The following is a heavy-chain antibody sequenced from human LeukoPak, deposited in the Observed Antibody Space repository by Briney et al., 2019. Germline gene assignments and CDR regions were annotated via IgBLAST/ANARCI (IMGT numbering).Heavy chain of an antibody. J-gene: IGHJ4*02. CDR2: IYYSGST. CDR3: ARHPRIAARKHTFDY. V-gene: IGHV4-34*01. CDR1: GGSFSGYY. D-gene: IGHD6-6*01. Sequence: SETLSLTCAVYGGSFSGYYWSWIRQPPGKGLEWIGSIYYSGSTYYNPSLKSRVTISVDTSKNQFSLKLSSVTAADTAVYYCARHPRIAARKHTFDYWGQGTLVTVSS.